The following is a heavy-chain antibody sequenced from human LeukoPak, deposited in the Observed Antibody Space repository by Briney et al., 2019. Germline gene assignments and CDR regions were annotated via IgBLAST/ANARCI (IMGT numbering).Heavy chain of an antibody. Sequence: GGSLRLSCAASGFTFSSYAMTWVRQAPGKAVEWLSGINSGGSTYYVDSVKGRFTISRDNSKNTLYLQMNSLRADDTAVYYCAKDHTIGVAFDIWGQGTMVTVSS. CDR2: INSGGST. CDR3: AKDHTIGVAFDI. J-gene: IGHJ3*02. CDR1: GFTFSSYA. D-gene: IGHD2-8*01. V-gene: IGHV3-23*01.